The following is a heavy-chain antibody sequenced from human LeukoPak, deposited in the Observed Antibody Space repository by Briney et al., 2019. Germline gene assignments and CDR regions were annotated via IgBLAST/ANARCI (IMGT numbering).Heavy chain of an antibody. CDR3: AKVWDTYYYDSSGSFDY. J-gene: IGHJ4*02. V-gene: IGHV3-23*01. CDR2: ISGSGGDT. Sequence: PGGSLRLSCAASGFTFSIYAMSWVRQAPGKGLEWVSAISGSGGDTYYADSVKGRFTISRDNSKNTLYLQMNSLRAEDTAVYYCAKVWDTYYYDSSGSFDYWGQGTLVTVSS. D-gene: IGHD3-22*01. CDR1: GFTFSIYA.